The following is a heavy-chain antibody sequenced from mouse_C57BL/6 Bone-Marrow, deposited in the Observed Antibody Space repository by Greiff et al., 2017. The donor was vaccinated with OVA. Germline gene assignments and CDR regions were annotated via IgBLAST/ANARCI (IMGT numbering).Heavy chain of an antibody. CDR2: IWSGGST. CDR1: GFSLTSYG. J-gene: IGHJ1*03. Sequence: VKLQESGPGLVQPSQSLSITCTVSGFSLTSYGVHWVRQSPGKGLEWLGVIWSGGSTDYNAAFISRLSISKDNSKSQVFFKMNSLQADDTALYYCARRRAYGYFDVWGTGTTVTVSS. CDR3: ARRRAYGYFDV. V-gene: IGHV2-2*01. D-gene: IGHD6-5*01.